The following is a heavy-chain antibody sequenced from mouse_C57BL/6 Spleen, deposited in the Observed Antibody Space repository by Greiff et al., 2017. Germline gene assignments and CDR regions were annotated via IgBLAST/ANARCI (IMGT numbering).Heavy chain of an antibody. CDR1: GYTFTSYW. J-gene: IGHJ4*01. Sequence: QVQLQQPGAELVKPGASVKLSCKASGYTFTSYWMHWVKQRPGQGLEWIGMIHPNSGSTNYNEKFKSKATLTVDKSSSTAYMQLSSLTSEDSAVYYCARHYYGSSYLDYWGQGTSVTVSS. CDR2: IHPNSGST. CDR3: ARHYYGSSYLDY. D-gene: IGHD1-1*01. V-gene: IGHV1-64*01.